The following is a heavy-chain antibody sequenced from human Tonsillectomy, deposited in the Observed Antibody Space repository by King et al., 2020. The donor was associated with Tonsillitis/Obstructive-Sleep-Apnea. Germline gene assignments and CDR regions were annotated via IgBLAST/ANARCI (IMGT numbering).Heavy chain of an antibody. CDR1: GFTFSDST. D-gene: IGHD5-12*01. CDR2: IRRKAKSYAT. J-gene: IGHJ4*02. V-gene: IGHV3-73*01. CDR3: TTGYGDY. Sequence: VQLVESGGGLVQPGGSLKLSCAASGFTFSDSTMHWVRQASGKGLEWVGRIRRKAKSYATVYAASGKGRFTISRDDSKNRGYLQMNSLKTEDTAVYHCTTGYGDYWGQGTLVTVSS.